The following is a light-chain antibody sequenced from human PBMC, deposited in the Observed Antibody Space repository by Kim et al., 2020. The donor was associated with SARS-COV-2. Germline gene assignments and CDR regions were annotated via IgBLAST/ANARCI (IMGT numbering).Light chain of an antibody. J-gene: IGLJ3*02. CDR3: QSYDKDLSGWV. CDR1: TSNIGADYE. CDR2: DHH. Sequence: QRVTISCTGSTSNIGADYEIHWYQQFPGTAPKLLIYDHHDRPSGVPDRFSGAKSGTSASLAITGLRAEDEAYYYCQSYDKDLSGWVFGGGTKVTVL. V-gene: IGLV1-40*01.